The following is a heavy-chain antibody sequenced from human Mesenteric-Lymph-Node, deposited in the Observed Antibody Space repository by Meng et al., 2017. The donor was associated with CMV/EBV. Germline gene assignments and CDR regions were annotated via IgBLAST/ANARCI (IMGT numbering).Heavy chain of an antibody. CDR2: VYYSGST. V-gene: IGHV4-39*01. CDR3: ARRKWEPRHAFDI. D-gene: IGHD1-26*01. J-gene: IGHJ3*02. CDR1: GGSISRSTYY. Sequence: GSLRLSCTVSGGSISRSTYYWGWIRQPPGKGLEWIGSVYYSGSTYYNPSLKSRVTISVDTSENQFSLKLSSVTAADMALYYCARRKWEPRHAFDIWGQGTMVTVSS.